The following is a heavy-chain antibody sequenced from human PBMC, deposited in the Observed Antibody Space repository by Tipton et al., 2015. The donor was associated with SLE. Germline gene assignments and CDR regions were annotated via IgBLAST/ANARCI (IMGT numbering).Heavy chain of an antibody. D-gene: IGHD1-26*01. J-gene: IGHJ4*02. CDR2: ISAYNGNT. CDR1: GYTFTSYG. Sequence: QVQLVQSGAEGKKPGASVKVSCKASGYTFTSYGISWVRQAPGQGLEGMGWISAYNGNTNYAQKLQGRVTMTTDTYTSTAYMELRSLRSDATAVYYCARDLGASGADYWGQGPLVTVSS. V-gene: IGHV1-18*01. CDR3: ARDLGASGADY.